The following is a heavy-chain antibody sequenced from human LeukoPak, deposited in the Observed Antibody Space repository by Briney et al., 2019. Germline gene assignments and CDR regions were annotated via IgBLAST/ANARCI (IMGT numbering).Heavy chain of an antibody. CDR2: ISSSGSTI. J-gene: IGHJ4*02. D-gene: IGHD6-6*01. V-gene: IGHV3-48*04. CDR3: ARGTARHFDY. CDR1: GFTFSTYS. Sequence: GGSLRLSCAASGFTFSTYSMNWVRQAPGKGLEWVSYISSSGSTIYYADSVKGRFTISRDNAKNSLYLQMNSLRVEDTAVYYCARGTARHFDYWGLGTPVTVSS.